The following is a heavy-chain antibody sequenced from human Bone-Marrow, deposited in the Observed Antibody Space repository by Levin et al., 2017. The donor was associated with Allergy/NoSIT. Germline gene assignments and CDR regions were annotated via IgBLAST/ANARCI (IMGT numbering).Heavy chain of an antibody. CDR1: SGSITSLDFY. CDR2: ISYNGIT. D-gene: IGHD4-17*01. J-gene: IGHJ6*02. CDR3: AREFRALLYGDYGGRNIYGMDV. Sequence: QAQLQESGPGLVKPSQTLSLTCSVSSGSITSLDFYWTWIRQSPWQGLEWIGYISYNGITNYNPSLKGRLSRSRDTSRNAFSMRLSSVTVADTATYYCAREFRALLYGDYGGRNIYGMDVWGQGTTVIVSS. V-gene: IGHV4-31*03.